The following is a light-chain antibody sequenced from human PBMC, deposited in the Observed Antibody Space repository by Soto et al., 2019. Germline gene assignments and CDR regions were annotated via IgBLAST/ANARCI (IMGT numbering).Light chain of an antibody. V-gene: IGLV2-14*03. CDR2: DVS. J-gene: IGLJ3*02. CDR1: ISDVGGYNY. CDR3: NSYTSDSTWV. Sequence: QSVLTQPASVSGSPGQSITISCTGTISDVGGYNYVSWFQHRPGKAPKVIIYDVSNRPSGVSNRFSGSKSGSTASLTISELQADDEADYYCNSYTSDSTWVFGGGTKLTVL.